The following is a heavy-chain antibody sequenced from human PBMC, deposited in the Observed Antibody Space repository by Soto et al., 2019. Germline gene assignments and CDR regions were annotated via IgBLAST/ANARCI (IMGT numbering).Heavy chain of an antibody. V-gene: IGHV4-30-4*01. CDR2: IYYSGST. D-gene: IGHD3-3*01. CDR1: GGSITSGDYY. Sequence: ASETLSLTCTVSGGSITSGDYYWSWIRQPPGKGLEWIGCIYYSGSTYYNPSLKSRVTISVDTSKNHFSLKLSSVTAADTAVYYCARQLRFAPAYYFDYWGQGTLVTVSS. CDR3: ARQLRFAPAYYFDY. J-gene: IGHJ4*02.